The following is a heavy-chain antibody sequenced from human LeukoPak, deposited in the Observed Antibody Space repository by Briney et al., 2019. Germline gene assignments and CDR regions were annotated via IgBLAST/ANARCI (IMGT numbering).Heavy chain of an antibody. CDR2: ISGSGGST. CDR1: GFTFSSYA. J-gene: IGHJ4*02. Sequence: GGSLRLSCAASGFTFSSYAMSWVRQAPGKGLEWVSAISGSGGSTYYADSVKGRFTISRDNSKNTLYLQMNSLRAGDTAVYYCARGSWGSSWDFDYWGQGTLVTVSS. D-gene: IGHD6-13*01. V-gene: IGHV3-23*01. CDR3: ARGSWGSSWDFDY.